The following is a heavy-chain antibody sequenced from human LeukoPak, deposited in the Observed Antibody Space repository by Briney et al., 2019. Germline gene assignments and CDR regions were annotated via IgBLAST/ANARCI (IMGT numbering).Heavy chain of an antibody. CDR1: GCSTSSYH. J-gene: IGHJ4*02. D-gene: IGHD3-10*01. V-gene: IGHV4-59*01. Sequence: SETLSLTCTVSGCSTSSYHGNWIRQPPGKGLEWIGYIYYSGSTNYNPSLKSRVPIPVDTSKNQFSLKLSSVTAADTAVYYCAREHSYGSGIDYWGQGTLVTVSS. CDR3: AREHSYGSGIDY. CDR2: IYYSGST.